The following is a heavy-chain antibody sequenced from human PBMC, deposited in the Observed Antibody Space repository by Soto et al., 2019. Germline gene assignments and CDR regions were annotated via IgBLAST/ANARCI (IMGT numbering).Heavy chain of an antibody. J-gene: IGHJ5*02. CDR1: GYTFTGYY. CDR3: ARDPGSDFWSGNWFDP. CDR2: INPNSGGT. V-gene: IGHV1-2*02. Sequence: GASVKVSCKASGYTFTGYYMHWVRQAPGQGLEWMGWINPNSGGTNYAQKFQGRVTMTRDTSISTAYMELSRLRSDDTAVYYCARDPGSDFWSGNWFDPWGHGALVTVSS. D-gene: IGHD3-3*01.